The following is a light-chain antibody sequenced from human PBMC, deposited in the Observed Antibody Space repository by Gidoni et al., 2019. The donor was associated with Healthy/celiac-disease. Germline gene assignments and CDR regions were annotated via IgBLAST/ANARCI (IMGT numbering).Light chain of an antibody. J-gene: IGKJ2*01. V-gene: IGKV3-15*01. Sequence: EIVMTQSPATLSVSPGERATLSFRASQSVSSNLAWYQQKPGQAPRLLIYGASTRATCIPARFSGSGSGTEFTLTISSLQSEDFAVYYCQQYNNWPPYTFGQGTKLEIK. CDR1: QSVSSN. CDR2: GAS. CDR3: QQYNNWPPYT.